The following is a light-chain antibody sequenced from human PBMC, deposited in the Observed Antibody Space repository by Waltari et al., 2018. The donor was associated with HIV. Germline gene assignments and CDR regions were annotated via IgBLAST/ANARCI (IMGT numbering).Light chain of an antibody. CDR2: EFT. Sequence: QSALTQPPSASRSPGQPVTISCTGPISAVDAYAFVSWSPKHPGQAPKLKIYEFTRRPSGVPDRFSGSKSANTASLTVSGLQAEDEAEYYCTSYTRSTNLLFGGGTKLTVL. CDR3: TSYTRSTNLL. V-gene: IGLV2-8*01. J-gene: IGLJ2*01. CDR1: ISAVDAYAF.